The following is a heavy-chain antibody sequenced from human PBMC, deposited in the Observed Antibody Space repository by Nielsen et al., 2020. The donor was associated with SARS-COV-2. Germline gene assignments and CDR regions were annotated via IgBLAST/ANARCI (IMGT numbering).Heavy chain of an antibody. CDR3: ARVGIQLKDPKGAFDI. V-gene: IGHV4-59*01. J-gene: IGHJ3*02. CDR1: GGSISSYY. D-gene: IGHD5-18*01. Sequence: PESLSLTCIVSGGSISSYYWSWIRQPPGKGLEWIGYIYYSGSTNYNPSLKSRVTISVDTSKNQFSVKLSSVAAADTAVYYCARVGIQLKDPKGAFDIWGQGTMVTVSS. CDR2: IYYSGST.